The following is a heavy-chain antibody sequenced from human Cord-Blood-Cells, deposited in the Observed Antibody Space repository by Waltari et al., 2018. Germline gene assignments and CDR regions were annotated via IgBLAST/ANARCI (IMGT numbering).Heavy chain of an antibody. CDR2: YDPEDGET. D-gene: IGHD3-10*01. CDR1: GYTLTELS. CDR3: ATEGMTMVRGVTLFDY. J-gene: IGHJ4*02. V-gene: IGHV1-24*01. Sequence: QVQLVQSGDEVKKPGASVKVSCKVSGYTLTELSMHWVRQAPGKGLEWMGGYDPEDGETIDAQKFQGRVTMTEDTSTDTAYMELSSLRSEDTAVYYCATEGMTMVRGVTLFDYWGQGTLVTVSS.